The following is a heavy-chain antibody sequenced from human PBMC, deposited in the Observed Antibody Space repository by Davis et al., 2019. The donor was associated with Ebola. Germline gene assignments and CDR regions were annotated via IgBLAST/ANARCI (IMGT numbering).Heavy chain of an antibody. CDR2: ITTGSNAI. V-gene: IGHV3-48*02. Sequence: GESLKISCAASGFTFSDFSTNWVRQAPGEALEWISYITTGSNAIHYADSVKGRFTVSRDNVKNSLFLQMNSLRDEDSAVYYCVRDYIFAFDLWGQGAQVTVSS. CDR3: VRDYIFAFDL. CDR1: GFTFSDFS. J-gene: IGHJ5*02.